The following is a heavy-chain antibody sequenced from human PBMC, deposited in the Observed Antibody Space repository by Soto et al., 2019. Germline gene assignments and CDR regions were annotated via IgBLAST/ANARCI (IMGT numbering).Heavy chain of an antibody. J-gene: IGHJ3*02. Sequence: QVQLVQSGAEVKKPGSSVKVSCKASGGTFSSYTISWVRQAHGQGLEWMGRIIPILGIANYAQKFQGRVTITADKSTSTAYMELSSLRSEDTAVYYCARDLWGIVATIDAFDIWGQGTMVTVSS. CDR2: IIPILGIA. V-gene: IGHV1-69*08. D-gene: IGHD5-12*01. CDR1: GGTFSSYT. CDR3: ARDLWGIVATIDAFDI.